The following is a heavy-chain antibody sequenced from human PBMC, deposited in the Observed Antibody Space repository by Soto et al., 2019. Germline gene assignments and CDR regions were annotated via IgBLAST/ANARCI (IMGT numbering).Heavy chain of an antibody. CDR2: IYHSGST. CDR3: ARQYYDILTGYFDA. D-gene: IGHD3-9*01. CDR1: GGSISSSNW. J-gene: IGHJ4*02. V-gene: IGHV4-4*02. Sequence: SETLSLTCAVSGGSISSSNWWSWVRQPPGKGLEWIGEIYHSGSTNYNPSLKSRVTISVDNSKNQFSLKLSSVTAADTAVYYCARQYYDILTGYFDAWGQGTLVTVSS.